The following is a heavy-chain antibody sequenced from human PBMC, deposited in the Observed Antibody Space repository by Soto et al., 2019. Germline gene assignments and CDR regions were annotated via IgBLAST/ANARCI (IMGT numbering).Heavy chain of an antibody. J-gene: IGHJ4*02. CDR1: GYRFTSYW. CDR2: IDPSDSYT. Sequence: PGESLKISCKGSGYRFTSYWIGWVRQMPGKGLEWMGRIDPSDSYTNYSPSFQGHVTISADKSISTAYLQWSSLKASDTAMYYRARPPFGYCCSTIRYYFDYWGQGTLATVSS. CDR3: ARPPFGYCCSTIRYYFDY. V-gene: IGHV5-10-1*01. D-gene: IGHD2-2*03.